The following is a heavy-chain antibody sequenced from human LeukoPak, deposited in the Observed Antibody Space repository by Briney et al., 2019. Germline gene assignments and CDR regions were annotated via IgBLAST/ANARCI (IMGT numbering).Heavy chain of an antibody. D-gene: IGHD1-14*01. J-gene: IGHJ4*02. CDR1: GFSVSSFW. CDR3: ACRRGGY. CDR2: IKQDGSEK. Sequence: GGSLRLSCAASGFSVSSFWMSWVRQAPGKGLEWVANIKQDGSEKEYVDSVKGRFTISRDNAKNSLYLQMNSLRAEDTAVYYCACRRGGYWGQGTLVTVSS. V-gene: IGHV3-7*01.